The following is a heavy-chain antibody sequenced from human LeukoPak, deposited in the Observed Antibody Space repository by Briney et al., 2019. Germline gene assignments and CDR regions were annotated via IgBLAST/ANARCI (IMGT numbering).Heavy chain of an antibody. D-gene: IGHD2-15*01. V-gene: IGHV3-23*01. CDR1: GFTFSSYA. J-gene: IGHJ4*02. Sequence: GGSLILSCSASGFTFSSYAMRWVPQAPGKGLEWVSAISGSGGSTYYADSVKVRFTISRDNSKNTLYLQMNRLRGEDTAVYYCAKDTHSHTPAFFDYWGQGTLVTVSS. CDR2: ISGSGGST. CDR3: AKDTHSHTPAFFDY.